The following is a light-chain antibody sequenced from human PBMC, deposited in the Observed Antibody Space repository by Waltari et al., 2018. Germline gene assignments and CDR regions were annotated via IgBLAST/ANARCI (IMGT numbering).Light chain of an antibody. CDR3: ASYAGRTTLI. Sequence: QSALTQPASVSGSPGPSITLSCTGTASDIGASDYFSWFQQNPGNAPKRLIYDILERPSGVPDRFSGSKSANTASLTISGLQAEDEAIYYCASYAGRTTLIFGGGTKLTVL. CDR2: DIL. V-gene: IGLV2-23*02. J-gene: IGLJ2*01. CDR1: ASDIGASDY.